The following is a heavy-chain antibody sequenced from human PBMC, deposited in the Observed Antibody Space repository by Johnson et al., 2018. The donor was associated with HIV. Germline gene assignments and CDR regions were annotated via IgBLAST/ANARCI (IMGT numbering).Heavy chain of an antibody. Sequence: QMLLVESGGGVVRPGGSLRLSCAASGFRFDDYGMTWVRQAPGKGLEWVAVISYDGSNKYYADSVKGRFTISRDNSKNTLYLQMNSLRAEDTAVYYCARDRSITMIVVVIHDAFDIWGQGTMVTVSS. V-gene: IGHV3-30*03. CDR3: ARDRSITMIVVVIHDAFDI. CDR1: GFRFDDYG. CDR2: ISYDGSNK. D-gene: IGHD3-22*01. J-gene: IGHJ3*02.